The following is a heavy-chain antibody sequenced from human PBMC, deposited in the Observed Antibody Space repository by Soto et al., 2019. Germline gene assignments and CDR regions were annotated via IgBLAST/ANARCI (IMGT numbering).Heavy chain of an antibody. V-gene: IGHV3-21*01. CDR1: STSP. CDR2: ISDSGDIT. D-gene: IGHD3-16*01. J-gene: IGHJ4*02. CDR3: ERRGNSARIEY. Sequence: STSPMSPVRQAPGRGLQWVATISDSGDITYYAASVKGRFTISRDNPRNSLYLQMNSLSGEDSAVYYCERRGNSARIEYRGQRTLVTVSS.